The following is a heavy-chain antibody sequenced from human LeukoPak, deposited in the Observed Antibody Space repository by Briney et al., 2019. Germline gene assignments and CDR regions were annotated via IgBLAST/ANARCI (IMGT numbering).Heavy chain of an antibody. D-gene: IGHD2-2*01. V-gene: IGHV4-61*02. CDR2: IYTSGST. Sequence: QVQLQESGPGLVKPSQTLSLTCTVSGGSISSGSYYCSWIRQPAGKAREWIGRIYTSGSTNYNPSLKSRVTISVDTSKNQSSLKLSSVTAADTAVYYCARVYCSSTSCWFDPWGQGTLVTVSS. CDR3: ARVYCSSTSCWFDP. CDR1: GGSISSGSYY. J-gene: IGHJ5*02.